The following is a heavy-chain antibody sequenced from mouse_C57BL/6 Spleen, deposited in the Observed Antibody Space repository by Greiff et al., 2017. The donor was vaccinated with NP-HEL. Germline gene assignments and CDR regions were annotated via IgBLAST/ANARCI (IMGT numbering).Heavy chain of an antibody. J-gene: IGHJ4*01. CDR2: IYPGDGDT. CDR1: GYAFSSSW. V-gene: IGHV1-82*01. CDR3: ARRTITTGVATGAMDY. Sequence: VQLQQSGPELVKPGASVKISCKASGYAFSSSWMNWVKQRPGKGLEWIGRIYPGDGDTNYNGKFKGKATLTADKSSSTAYMQLSSLTSEDSAVYFCARRTITTGVATGAMDYWGQGTSVTVSS. D-gene: IGHD1-1*01.